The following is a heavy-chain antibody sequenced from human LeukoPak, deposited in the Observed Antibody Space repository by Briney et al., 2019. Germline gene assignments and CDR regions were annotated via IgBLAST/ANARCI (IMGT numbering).Heavy chain of an antibody. CDR1: GFTFSSYG. D-gene: IGHD2-2*01. CDR2: VSYDGSNK. V-gene: IGHV3-30*03. CDR3: AGVVPAAHEY. J-gene: IGHJ4*02. Sequence: GGSLRLSCAASGFTFSSYGMHWVRQAPGKGLEWVAVVSYDGSNKYYADSVKGRFTISRDNSKNTLYLQMNSLRAEDTAVYYCAGVVPAAHEYWGQGTLVTVSS.